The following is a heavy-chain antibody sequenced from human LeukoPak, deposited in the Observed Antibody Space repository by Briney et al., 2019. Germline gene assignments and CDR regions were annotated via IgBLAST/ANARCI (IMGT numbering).Heavy chain of an antibody. CDR2: LDPEYGGR. D-gene: IGHD3-16*02. CDR3: ATATIIWGSYRSWLDT. V-gene: IGHV1-24*01. Sequence: GAPVKVSCKVSGKSLTRVSIHWVRQSPGQGLEWMGGLDPEYGGRLYAQTFQCRVTMTEDASTDTAYMELNRLRSEDTAVYYCATATIIWGSYRSWLDTWGQGTLVTVSS. CDR1: GKSLTRVS. J-gene: IGHJ5*02.